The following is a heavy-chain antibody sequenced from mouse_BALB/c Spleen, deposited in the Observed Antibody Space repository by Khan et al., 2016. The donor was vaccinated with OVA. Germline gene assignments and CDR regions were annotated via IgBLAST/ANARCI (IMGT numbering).Heavy chain of an antibody. CDR2: ILPGSGST. Sequence: VQLKESGADLMKPGASVKISCKVTGNTFSTYWIEWIKKRPGHGLEWIGEILPGSGSTNCNEKFKGKATFTADTSSNTAYMQLSILTSEDSAVYYCARVNSGSRDYFDNWGQGTTLTVSS. CDR3: ARVNSGSRDYFDN. CDR1: GNTFSTYW. J-gene: IGHJ2*01. V-gene: IGHV1-9*01. D-gene: IGHD1-1*01.